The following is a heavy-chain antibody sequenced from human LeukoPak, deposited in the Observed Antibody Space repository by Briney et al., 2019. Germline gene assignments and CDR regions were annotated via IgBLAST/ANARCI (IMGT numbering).Heavy chain of an antibody. J-gene: IGHJ5*02. V-gene: IGHV4-34*01. Sequence: SETLSLTCAVYGGSFSGYYWSWIRQPPGKGLEWIGEINHSGSTNYNPSLKSRVTISVDTSKNQFSLKLSSVTAADTAVYYCARVGPRYCSGGSCYPWGQGTLVTVSS. CDR1: GGSFSGYY. CDR2: INHSGST. D-gene: IGHD2-15*01. CDR3: ARVGPRYCSGGSCYP.